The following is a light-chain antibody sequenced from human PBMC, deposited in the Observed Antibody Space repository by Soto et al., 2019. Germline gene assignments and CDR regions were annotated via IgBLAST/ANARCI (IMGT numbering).Light chain of an antibody. CDR2: SNN. Sequence: QSVLTQPPSASGTPGQRVTISCSGSSSNIGSNTGNWYQQLPGTAPKLLIYSNNQRPSGVPDRFSGSKSGTSASLAISGLQSEDEADYYCAAWDDSLNGFVVFGGGTKVTVL. V-gene: IGLV1-44*01. CDR3: AAWDDSLNGFVV. J-gene: IGLJ2*01. CDR1: SSNIGSNT.